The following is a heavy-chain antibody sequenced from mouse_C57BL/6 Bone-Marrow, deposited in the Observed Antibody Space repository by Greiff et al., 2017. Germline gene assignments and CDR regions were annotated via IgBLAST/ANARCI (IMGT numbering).Heavy chain of an antibody. CDR1: GFTFSSYA. D-gene: IGHD1-1*01. V-gene: IGHV5-4*01. CDR2: ISDGGSYT. Sequence: EVQLVESGGGLVKPGGSLKLSCAASGFTFSSYAMSWVRQTPEKRLEWVATISDGGSYTYYPDNVKGRFTISRDNAKNNLYLQMSHLKSEDTAMYYCARESPDYGSSFYYAMDYWGQGTSVTVSS. J-gene: IGHJ4*01. CDR3: ARESPDYGSSFYYAMDY.